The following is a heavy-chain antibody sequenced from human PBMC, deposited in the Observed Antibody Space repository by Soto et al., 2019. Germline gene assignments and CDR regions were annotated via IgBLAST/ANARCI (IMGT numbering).Heavy chain of an antibody. CDR3: AKGRGTIVVTDAYGI. CDR2: LSWNSGFS. Sequence: EMLLVESGGGLVQPGRSLRLSCGGSGFSFDDYTMHWVRQAPGKGPEWVASLSWNSGFSGYADSVKGRFTISRDNAQSSVHMQMNNLRTEDTALYYCAKGRGTIVVTDAYGIWGQGTMVTVSS. V-gene: IGHV3-9*01. D-gene: IGHD3-22*01. J-gene: IGHJ3*02. CDR1: GFSFDDYT.